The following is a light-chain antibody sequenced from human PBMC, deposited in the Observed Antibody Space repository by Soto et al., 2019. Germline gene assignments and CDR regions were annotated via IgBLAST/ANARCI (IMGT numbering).Light chain of an antibody. V-gene: IGLV2-23*01. CDR1: NNL. CDR3: CVYVGARSYV. Sequence: QPAPLFGAPGQAITISRTGTNNLVSWYQQHPGKAPKVVIYEGTKRPSSVSNRFSGSNSGRTASLTISGLQAEDEAHYFCCVYVGARSYVFGPGTKVTVL. CDR2: EGT. J-gene: IGLJ1*01.